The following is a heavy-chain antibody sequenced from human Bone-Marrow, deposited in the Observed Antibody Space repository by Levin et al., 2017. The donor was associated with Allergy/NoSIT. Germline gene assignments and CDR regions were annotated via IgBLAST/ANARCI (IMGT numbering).Heavy chain of an antibody. Sequence: GGSLRLSCGASGFTFSSYGMHWVRQAPGKGLQWVALISFDGSGKYYAESVKGRFTISTASSANTLSLHMSSLRVEDTAIYYCAKQLGTAYSLPPLHSWGPGTLVTVS. CDR3: AKQLGTAYSLPPLHS. CDR1: GFTFSSYG. V-gene: IGHV3-30*18. J-gene: IGHJ4*02. CDR2: ISFDGSGK. D-gene: IGHD3/OR15-3a*01.